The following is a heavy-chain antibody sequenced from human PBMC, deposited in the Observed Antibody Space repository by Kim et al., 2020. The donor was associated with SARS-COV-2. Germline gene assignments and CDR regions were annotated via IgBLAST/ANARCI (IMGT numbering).Heavy chain of an antibody. CDR3: ARDQVRETYNWFDP. CDR2: IYYSGST. V-gene: IGHV4-31*03. Sequence: SETLSLTCTVSGGSISSGGYYWSWIRQHPGKGLESIGYIYYSGSTYYNPSLKSRVTISVDTSKNQFSLKLSSVTAADTAVYYCARDQVRETYNWFDPWGQGTLVTVSS. CDR1: GGSISSGGYY. J-gene: IGHJ5*02. D-gene: IGHD3-10*01.